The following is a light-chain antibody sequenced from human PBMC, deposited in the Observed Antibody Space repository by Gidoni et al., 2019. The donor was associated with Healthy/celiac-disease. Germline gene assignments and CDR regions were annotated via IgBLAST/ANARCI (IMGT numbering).Light chain of an antibody. CDR2: KAS. CDR3: QQYNTYSPWT. Sequence: DLQMTQSPSTLSASVGDRVTITCRASQSITSWLAWYQQKPGRAPKLLIYKASSLESGVPSRCSGGGSGTEFTLTISSLQPDDFATDYCQQYNTYSPWTFGQGTKVEIK. CDR1: QSITSW. J-gene: IGKJ1*01. V-gene: IGKV1-5*03.